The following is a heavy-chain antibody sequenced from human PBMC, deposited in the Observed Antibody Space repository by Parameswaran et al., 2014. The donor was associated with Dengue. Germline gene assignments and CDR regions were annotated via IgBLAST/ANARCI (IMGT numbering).Heavy chain of an antibody. J-gene: IGHJ6*02. Sequence: SETLSLTCTVSGGSISSGGYYWSWIRQHPGKGLEWIGYIYYSGSTYYNPSLRSRVTISVDTSKNQFSLRLSSVTAADTAVYSCARAPGVGYMDVWGQGTTVTVSS. V-gene: IGHV4-31*03. CDR2: IYYSGST. D-gene: IGHD3-22*01. CDR1: GGSISSGGYY. CDR3: ARAPGVGYMDV.